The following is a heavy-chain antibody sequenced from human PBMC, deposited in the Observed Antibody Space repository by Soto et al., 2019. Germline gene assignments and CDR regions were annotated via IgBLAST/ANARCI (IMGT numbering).Heavy chain of an antibody. D-gene: IGHD6-13*01. V-gene: IGHV5-51*01. CDR2: IYPGGSDT. CDR3: ARLKSAAAGMDV. CDR1: GYSFTSYW. Sequence: PGESLKISCKGSGYSFTSYWIAWVRQMPVKGLEWMGIIYPGGSDTRYSPSFQGQVTISADKSISTAYLQWSSLKAADTAIYYCARLKSAAAGMDVWGQGTTVTVSS. J-gene: IGHJ6*02.